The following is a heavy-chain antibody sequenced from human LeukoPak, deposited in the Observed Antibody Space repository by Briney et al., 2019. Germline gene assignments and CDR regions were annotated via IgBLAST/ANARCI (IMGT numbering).Heavy chain of an antibody. Sequence: ASVKVSCKASGGTFSSYAISWVRQAPGQGLEWMGRIIPILGIANYAQKFQGRVTITADKSTSTAYMELSSLRSEDTAVYYCARGTTVSTGYFDYWGQGTLVTVSS. CDR1: GGTFSSYA. CDR3: ARGTTVSTGYFDY. D-gene: IGHD4-17*01. CDR2: IIPILGIA. J-gene: IGHJ4*02. V-gene: IGHV1-69*04.